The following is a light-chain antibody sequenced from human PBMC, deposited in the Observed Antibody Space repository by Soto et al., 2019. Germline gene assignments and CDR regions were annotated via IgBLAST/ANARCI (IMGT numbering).Light chain of an antibody. Sequence: QPVSVSGSPGQSITFSCTGTSSDIGAYNYVSWYQHHPGKAPKLLIYDVTDRPSGVSDRFSGSKSGTTASLTISGLQAEDEADYFCSSYTTINTVVVFGGGTKLTVL. CDR2: DVT. J-gene: IGLJ3*02. CDR1: SSDIGAYNY. V-gene: IGLV2-14*03. CDR3: SSYTTINTVVV.